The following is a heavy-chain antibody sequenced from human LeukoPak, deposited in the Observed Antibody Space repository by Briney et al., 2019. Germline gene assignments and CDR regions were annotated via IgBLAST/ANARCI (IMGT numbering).Heavy chain of an antibody. Sequence: SETLSLTCTVSGGSISSYYWSWIRQPPGKGLEWIGYIYHSGSTYYNPSLKSRVTISVDRSKNQFSLKLSSVTAADTAVYYCGRAQQGAAGGRYYYHGVDVWGQGTTVTVSS. CDR2: IYHSGST. CDR1: GGSISSYY. CDR3: GRAQQGAAGGRYYYHGVDV. V-gene: IGHV4-59*12. J-gene: IGHJ6*02. D-gene: IGHD6-13*01.